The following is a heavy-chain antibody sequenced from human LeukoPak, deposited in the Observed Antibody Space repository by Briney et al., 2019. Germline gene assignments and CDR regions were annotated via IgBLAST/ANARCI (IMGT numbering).Heavy chain of an antibody. D-gene: IGHD2-15*01. J-gene: IGHJ4*02. CDR1: GFTFSSYG. Sequence: GRSLRLSCAASGFTFSSYGMHWVRQAPGKGLEWVAVISYDGSNKYYADSVKGRFTISRDNSKNTLYLQMNSLRAEDTAVYYCAKDQGYCSGGSCYYPLYYWGQGTLVTVSS. CDR2: ISYDGSNK. V-gene: IGHV3-30*18. CDR3: AKDQGYCSGGSCYYPLYY.